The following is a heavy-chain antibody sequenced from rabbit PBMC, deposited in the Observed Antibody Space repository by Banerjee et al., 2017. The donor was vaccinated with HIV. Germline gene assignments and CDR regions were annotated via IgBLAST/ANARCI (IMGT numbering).Heavy chain of an antibody. CDR3: ARDLAGVIGWNFNL. Sequence: QSVEESGGRLVQPGGSLTLSCKASGFDFSSNAMCWVRQAPGKGPEWIACINSSSCNTVYASWAKGRFTISKTSSTTVTLQMTSLTAADTATYFCARDLAGVIGWNFNLWGPGTLVTVS. D-gene: IGHD4-1*01. J-gene: IGHJ4*01. V-gene: IGHV1S40*01. CDR2: INSSSCNT. CDR1: GFDFSSNA.